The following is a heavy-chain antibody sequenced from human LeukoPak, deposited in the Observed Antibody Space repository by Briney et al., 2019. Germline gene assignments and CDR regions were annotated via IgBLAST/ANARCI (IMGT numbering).Heavy chain of an antibody. V-gene: IGHV4-38-2*02. J-gene: IGHJ4*02. Sequence: SETLSLTCTVSGYSISSGYYWGWVRQPPGKGLEWIGEINHSGSTNYNPSLKSRVTISVDTSKNQFSLKLSSVTAADTAVYYCARGYGPDYWGQGTLVTVSS. D-gene: IGHD5-18*01. CDR2: INHSGST. CDR3: ARGYGPDY. CDR1: GYSISSGYY.